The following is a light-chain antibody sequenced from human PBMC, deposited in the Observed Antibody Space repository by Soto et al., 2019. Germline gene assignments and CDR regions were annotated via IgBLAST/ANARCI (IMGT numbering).Light chain of an antibody. V-gene: IGKV1-33*01. CDR3: QQYDNT. Sequence: DIQMTQSPSPLSASVGDRVTITCQASQDISNYLNWYQQKPGKAPKLLIYDASNLETGVPSRFSGSGSGTDFTFTISSLQPEDIATYYCQQYDNTYGQGTRLEIK. CDR1: QDISNY. J-gene: IGKJ5*01. CDR2: DAS.